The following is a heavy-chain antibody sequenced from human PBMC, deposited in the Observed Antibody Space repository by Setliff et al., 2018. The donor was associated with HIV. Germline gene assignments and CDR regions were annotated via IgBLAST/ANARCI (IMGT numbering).Heavy chain of an antibody. V-gene: IGHV3-21*01. CDR2: ISSSSSYI. CDR1: GFSFSSYW. J-gene: IGHJ4*02. CDR3: AKDRYYDSSGSPFDY. Sequence: GGSLRLSCAASGFSFSSYWMHWVRQAPGKGLEWVSSISSSSSYIYYADSVKGRFTISRDNSKNTLYLQMNSLRAEDTAVYYCAKDRYYDSSGSPFDYWGQGTLVTVSS. D-gene: IGHD3-22*01.